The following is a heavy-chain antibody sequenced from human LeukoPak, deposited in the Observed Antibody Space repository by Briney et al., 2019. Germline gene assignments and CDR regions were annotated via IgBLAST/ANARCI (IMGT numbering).Heavy chain of an antibody. J-gene: IGHJ4*02. CDR3: ARTTYYDFWSGYYTAILDY. CDR2: IYYSGST. Sequence: SETLSLTCTVSGGSISSSSYYWGWIRQPPGKGREWIGSIYYSGSTYYNPSLKSRVTISVDTSKNQFSLRLSSVTAADTAVYYCARTTYYDFWSGYYTAILDYWGQGTLVTVSS. V-gene: IGHV4-39*01. D-gene: IGHD3-3*01. CDR1: GGSISSSSYY.